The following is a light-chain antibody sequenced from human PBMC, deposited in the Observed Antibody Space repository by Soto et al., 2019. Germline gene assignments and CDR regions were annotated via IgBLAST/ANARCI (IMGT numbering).Light chain of an antibody. CDR1: RSNVESNT. CDR2: SND. CDR3: QSYDSSFVL. V-gene: IGLV1-44*01. J-gene: IGLJ2*01. Sequence: QSVLTQPPSASGTPGQRVTISCSGSRSNVESNTVSWYQQLPGTAPKLLIYSNDQWPSGVPDRFSGSKSGTSASLAISGLQSEDEADYYCQSYDSSFVLFGGGTKLTVL.